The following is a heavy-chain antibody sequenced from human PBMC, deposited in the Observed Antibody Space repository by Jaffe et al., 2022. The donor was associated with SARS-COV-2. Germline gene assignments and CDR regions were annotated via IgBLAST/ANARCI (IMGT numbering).Heavy chain of an antibody. CDR3: AKREGGSSSTFDY. D-gene: IGHD6-6*01. CDR2: LSNSGDNT. V-gene: IGHV3-23*01. J-gene: IGHJ4*02. Sequence: EVQLLESGGGLVQPGGSLRLSCAASGFSFSSYAMSWVRQAPGKGLEWVSALSNSGDNTYYADSVKGRFTISRDNSKNTLYLQMNSLSADDTALYYCAKREGGSSSTFDYWGQGTLVTVSS. CDR1: GFSFSSYA.